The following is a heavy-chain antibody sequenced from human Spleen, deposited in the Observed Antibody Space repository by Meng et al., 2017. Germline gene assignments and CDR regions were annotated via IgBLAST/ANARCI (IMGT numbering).Heavy chain of an antibody. D-gene: IGHD6-19*01. V-gene: IGHV3-7*01. Sequence: GGSLRLSCAASGFTFSRSWMSWVRQAPGKGLEWVANIKHDGSNKYYVDSVKGRFTISRDNAKNSLYLQMNSLRAEDTAVYFCARVEAGGWYTHFDYWGQGTLVTVSS. J-gene: IGHJ4*02. CDR2: IKHDGSNK. CDR3: ARVEAGGWYTHFDY. CDR1: GFTFSRSW.